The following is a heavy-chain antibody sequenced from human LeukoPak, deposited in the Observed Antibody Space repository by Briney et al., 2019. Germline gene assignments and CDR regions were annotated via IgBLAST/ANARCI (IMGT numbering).Heavy chain of an antibody. D-gene: IGHD6-19*01. CDR3: ARGAVAYYYFDN. CDR1: GGSISSSSYY. J-gene: IGHJ4*02. Sequence: NSSETLSLTCTVSGGSISSSSYYWGWIRQPPGKGLEWIGSIYYSGSTYYNPSLQSRVTISIDTSKNQFSLKLSSVTAADTAVYYCARGAVAYYYFDNWGQGTLVTVSS. V-gene: IGHV4-39*07. CDR2: IYYSGST.